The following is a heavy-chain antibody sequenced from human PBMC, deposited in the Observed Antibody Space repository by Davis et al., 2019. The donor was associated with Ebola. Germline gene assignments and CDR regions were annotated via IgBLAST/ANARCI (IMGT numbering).Heavy chain of an antibody. CDR1: GYNFITYW. D-gene: IGHD6-13*01. J-gene: IGHJ4*02. V-gene: IGHV5-51*01. CDR3: ARRIAAAGTNYFDY. Sequence: GGSLRLSCKGSGYNFITYWIGWVRQMPGKGLEWMGIIYPGDSDTRYSPSFQGQVTISADKSISTAYLQWSSLKASDTAMYYCARRIAAAGTNYFDYWGQGALVTVSS. CDR2: IYPGDSDT.